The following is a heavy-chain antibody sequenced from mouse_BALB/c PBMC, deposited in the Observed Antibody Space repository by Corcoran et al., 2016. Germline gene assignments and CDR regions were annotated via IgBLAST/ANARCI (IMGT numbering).Heavy chain of an antibody. J-gene: IGHJ2*01. CDR1: GFNIKDTY. Sequence: EVQLQQSGAELVKPGASVKLSCTASGFNIKDTYMHWVKQRPEQGLEWIGRIDPANGNTKYDPKFQGKATITADTSSNTAYLQLSSLTSEDTAVYYCAREYGKGIYFDYWGQGTTLTVSS. CDR3: AREYGKGIYFDY. CDR2: IDPANGNT. D-gene: IGHD2-10*02. V-gene: IGHV14-3*02.